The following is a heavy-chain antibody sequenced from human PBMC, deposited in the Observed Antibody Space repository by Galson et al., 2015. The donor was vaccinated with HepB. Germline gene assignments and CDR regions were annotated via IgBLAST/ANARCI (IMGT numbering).Heavy chain of an antibody. CDR2: INTNTGNP. V-gene: IGHV7-4-1*02. Sequence: SVKVSCKASGYTFTSYAMNWVRQAPGQGLEWMGWINTNTGNPTYAQGFTGRFVFSLDTSVSTAYLQISSLKAEDTAVYYCAIVYSGSYYRLDYWGQGTLVTVSS. CDR3: AIVYSGSYYRLDY. CDR1: GYTFTSYA. D-gene: IGHD1-26*01. J-gene: IGHJ4*02.